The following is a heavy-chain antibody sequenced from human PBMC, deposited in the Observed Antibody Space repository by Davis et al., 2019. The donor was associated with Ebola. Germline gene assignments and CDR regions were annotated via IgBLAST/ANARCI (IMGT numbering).Heavy chain of an antibody. V-gene: IGHV3-23*01. CDR3: ARDYNYSFDY. Sequence: PGGSLRLSCAASGFTFISYAMTWVRQAPGKGLEWAAGINDSGSITYYADSVKGRFTISRSNAKNSLYLQMNNLRDEDTAVYYCARDYNYSFDYWGQGALVTVSS. J-gene: IGHJ4*02. CDR2: INDSGSIT. D-gene: IGHD5-24*01. CDR1: GFTFISYA.